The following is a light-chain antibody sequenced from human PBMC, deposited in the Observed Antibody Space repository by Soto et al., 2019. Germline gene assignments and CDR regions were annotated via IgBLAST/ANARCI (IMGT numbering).Light chain of an antibody. V-gene: IGKV2-28*01. Sequence: DIVMTQSPLSLPVTPGEPASISCTSSQSLLHSDGHNYLDWYLQKPGQSPQPLIYLASHRASGVPDRVIGSGSGTDFTQKISRVEAEDVGDYYCMQALQSFAFGPGPKVDLK. CDR2: LAS. CDR3: MQALQSFA. CDR1: QSLLHSDGHNY. J-gene: IGKJ3*01.